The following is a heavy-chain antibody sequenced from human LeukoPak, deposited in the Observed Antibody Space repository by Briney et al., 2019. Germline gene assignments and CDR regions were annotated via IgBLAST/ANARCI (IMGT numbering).Heavy chain of an antibody. CDR1: GGSFSGYY. Sequence: PSETLSLTCAVYGGSFSGYYWSWIRQPPGKGLEWIGEINHSGSTNYNPSLKSRVTISVDTSKNQFSLKLSSVTAADTAVYYCARGPYYDFWSGYYTDGFDHWGQGTLVTVSS. CDR3: ARGPYYDFWSGYYTDGFDH. J-gene: IGHJ4*02. D-gene: IGHD3-3*01. CDR2: INHSGST. V-gene: IGHV4-34*01.